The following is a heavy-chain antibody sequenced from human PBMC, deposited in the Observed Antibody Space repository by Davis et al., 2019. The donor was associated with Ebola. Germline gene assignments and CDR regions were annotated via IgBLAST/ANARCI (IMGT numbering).Heavy chain of an antibody. CDR2: IGTAGDT. J-gene: IGHJ4*02. Sequence: GESLKISCAVSGFTFSSYDMHWVRQATGKGLEWVSAIGTAGDTYYPGSVKGRFTISRENAKNSLYLQMNSLRAGDTAVYYCARDGTGRGDFDYWGQGTLVTVSS. V-gene: IGHV3-13*01. CDR1: GFTFSSYD. CDR3: ARDGTGRGDFDY. D-gene: IGHD1-1*01.